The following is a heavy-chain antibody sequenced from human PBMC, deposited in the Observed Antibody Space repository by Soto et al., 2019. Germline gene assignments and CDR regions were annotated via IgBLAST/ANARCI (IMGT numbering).Heavy chain of an antibody. V-gene: IGHV4-34*01. D-gene: IGHD3-10*02. Sequence: SETLSLTCAVYGGSFSGYYWSWIRQPPGKGLEWIGEINHSGSTNYNPSLKSRVTISVDTSKNQFSLKLSSVTAADTAVYYCARGRYVGTTDLVWFDPWGQGTLVTVSS. J-gene: IGHJ5*02. CDR3: ARGRYVGTTDLVWFDP. CDR1: GGSFSGYY. CDR2: INHSGST.